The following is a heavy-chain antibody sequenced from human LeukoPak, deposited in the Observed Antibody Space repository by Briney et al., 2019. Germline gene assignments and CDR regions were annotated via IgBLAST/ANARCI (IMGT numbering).Heavy chain of an antibody. J-gene: IGHJ3*02. CDR3: AKDFARYSSTLFYAFDI. Sequence: GGSLRLSCAASGFTFSNYGMHWVRQAPGKGLEWVAFIRYDGSNKYYADSVKGRFTISRDNSKNTLYLQMNSLRVEDTAVFYCAKDFARYSSTLFYAFDIWGQGTMVTVSS. CDR2: IRYDGSNK. CDR1: GFTFSNYG. D-gene: IGHD6-13*01. V-gene: IGHV3-30*02.